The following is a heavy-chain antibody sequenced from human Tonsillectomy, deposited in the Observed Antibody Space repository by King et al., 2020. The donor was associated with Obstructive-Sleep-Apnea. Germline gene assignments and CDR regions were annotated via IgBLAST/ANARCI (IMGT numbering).Heavy chain of an antibody. D-gene: IGHD3-22*01. CDR1: GGSISSGGYY. V-gene: IGHV4-31*03. Sequence: QLQESGPGLVKPSQTLSLTCTVSGGSISSGGYYWSWIRQHPGQGLEWIGDIYYSGSTYYNPSLKSRVTISVDTSKNQFSLKLSSVTAADTAVYYCARAIPITMIVVEKHGNWFDPWGQGTLVTVSS. CDR3: ARAIPITMIVVEKHGNWFDP. J-gene: IGHJ5*02. CDR2: IYYSGST.